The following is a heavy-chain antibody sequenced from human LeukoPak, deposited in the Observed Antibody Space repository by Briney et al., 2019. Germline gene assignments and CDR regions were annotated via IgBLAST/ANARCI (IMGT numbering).Heavy chain of an antibody. D-gene: IGHD6-6*01. CDR2: IYSSGST. J-gene: IGHJ4*02. V-gene: IGHV3-66*03. CDR3: ARDGGLAPYSSSTPFDY. Sequence: PGGSLRLSCAASGFTVSTNYMSWVRQAPGKGLEWVSVIYSSGSTYYADSVKGRFTIFRDNSKNMLYLQMNSLRAEDTAVYYCARDGGLAPYSSSTPFDYWGQGTLVTVSS. CDR1: GFTVSTNY.